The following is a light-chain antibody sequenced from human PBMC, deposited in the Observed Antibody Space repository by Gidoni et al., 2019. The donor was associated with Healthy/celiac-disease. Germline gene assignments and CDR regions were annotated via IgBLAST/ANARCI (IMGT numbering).Light chain of an antibody. Sequence: ELVFTQSPATLSLSPGERATLSCRASQSVSSYLDWYQQKPGQAPRLLIYDASNRATGIPDRFSGSGSGTDFTLNISSLEAEDFAVYYCKQRRNWPLTFGGGTKVEIK. CDR3: KQRRNWPLT. CDR1: QSVSSY. V-gene: IGKV3-11*01. J-gene: IGKJ4*01. CDR2: DAS.